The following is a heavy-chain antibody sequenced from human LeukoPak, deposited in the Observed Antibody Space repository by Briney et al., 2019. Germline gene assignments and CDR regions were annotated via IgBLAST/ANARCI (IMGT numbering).Heavy chain of an antibody. CDR3: ARHLVPATEITY. D-gene: IGHD2-2*01. Sequence: GESLKISCKGSGYSFTNYWIGWVRQMPRKGLEWMGIIYPSDSDTRYSPSFQGQVTISADKSTSTVYLQWSSLKASDTAMYYCARHLVPATEITYWGQGTLVTVSS. J-gene: IGHJ4*02. CDR2: IYPSDSDT. V-gene: IGHV5-51*01. CDR1: GYSFTNYW.